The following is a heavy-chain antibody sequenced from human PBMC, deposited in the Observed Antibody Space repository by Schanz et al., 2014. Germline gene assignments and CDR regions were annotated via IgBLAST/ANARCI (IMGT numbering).Heavy chain of an antibody. CDR2: ISSSGTTI. CDR1: GFAFSSYS. CDR3: ARDLEGYDGGGGGFDP. Sequence: QLVGSGGGLIQPGGSLRLSCTASGFAFSSYSMNWVRQAPGKGLEWVSYISSSGTTIYYADSVKGRFTISRDNAKNSLFLQMNSLRVEDTAVYYCARDLEGYDGGGGGFDPWGQGTLVTVSS. V-gene: IGHV3-48*01. J-gene: IGHJ5*02. D-gene: IGHD2-21*01.